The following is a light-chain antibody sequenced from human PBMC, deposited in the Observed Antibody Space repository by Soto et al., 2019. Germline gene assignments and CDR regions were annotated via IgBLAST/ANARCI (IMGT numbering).Light chain of an antibody. CDR2: GAS. V-gene: IGKV3-20*01. CDR3: QQYGSSPLT. CDR1: QSVSSSY. Sequence: EIVLTQSPGTLSLSPGERATLSCRASQSVSSSYLAWYQQKPGQAPGLLIYGASSRATGIPDRFSASGSGTDFTLTISRLEPEDFAVYYCQQYGSSPLTFGGGTKVEIK. J-gene: IGKJ4*01.